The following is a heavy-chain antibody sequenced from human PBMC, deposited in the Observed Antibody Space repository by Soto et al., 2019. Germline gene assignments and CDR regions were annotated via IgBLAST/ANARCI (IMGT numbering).Heavy chain of an antibody. CDR3: ARHGANSGYDYGYYYGMDV. D-gene: IGHD5-12*01. CDR2: IDPSDSYT. CDR1: GYSFTSYW. V-gene: IGHV5-10-1*01. Sequence: GESLKISCKGSGYSFTSYWISWVRQMPGKGLEWMGRIDPSDSYTNYSPSFQGHVTISADKSISTAYLKWSSLKASDTAMYYCARHGANSGYDYGYYYGMDVWGQGTTVTVSS. J-gene: IGHJ6*02.